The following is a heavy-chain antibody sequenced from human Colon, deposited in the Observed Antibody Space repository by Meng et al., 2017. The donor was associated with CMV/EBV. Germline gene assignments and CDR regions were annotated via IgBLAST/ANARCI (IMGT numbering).Heavy chain of an antibody. J-gene: IGHJ5*02. CDR1: GGSISGFY. CDR3: ARGNPDSRYSTVWVWFDP. CDR2: VYYTGRT. D-gene: IGHD6-13*01. Sequence: SETLSLTCTVSGGSISGFYWTWIRQPPGKGLEYIGYVYYTGRTNYSPSLKSRVTMSLDTSTNQFSLNLSSVTAADTAVYYCARGNPDSRYSTVWVWFDPWGQGTLVTVSS. V-gene: IGHV4-59*13.